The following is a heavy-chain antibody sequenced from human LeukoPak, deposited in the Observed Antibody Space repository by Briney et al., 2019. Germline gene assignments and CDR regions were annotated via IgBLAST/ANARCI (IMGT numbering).Heavy chain of an antibody. V-gene: IGHV4-59*01. D-gene: IGHD3-9*01. CDR3: ARARYSDWLVGYYYYYYMDV. CDR1: GGSISSYY. J-gene: IGHJ6*03. CDR2: IYYSGST. Sequence: PETLSLTCTVSGGSISSYYWSWLRQPPGKGLEWIGYIYYSGSTNYNPSLKSRVTISVDTSRNQFSLKLSSGTAADTAVYYYARARYSDWLVGYYYYYYMDVWGKGATVTVSS.